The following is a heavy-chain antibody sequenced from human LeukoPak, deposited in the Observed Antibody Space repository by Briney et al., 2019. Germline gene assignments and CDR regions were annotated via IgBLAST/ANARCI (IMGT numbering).Heavy chain of an antibody. CDR3: ARDFKEGDFYDSSGHFDS. D-gene: IGHD3-22*01. CDR2: IYTSGST. Sequence: PSETLSLTCTVSGGSISSYYWSWIRQPAGKGLEWIGRIYTSGSTNYNPSLKSRVTMSVDTSKNEFSLKLSSVTAADTAVYYCARDFKEGDFYDSSGHFDSWGQGTLVTVSS. V-gene: IGHV4-4*07. J-gene: IGHJ4*02. CDR1: GGSISSYY.